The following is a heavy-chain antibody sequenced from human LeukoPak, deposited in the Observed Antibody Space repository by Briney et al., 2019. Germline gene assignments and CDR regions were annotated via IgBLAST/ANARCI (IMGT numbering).Heavy chain of an antibody. Sequence: PGGSLRLSCAASGFTFSSYAMSWVRQAPGKGLEWVSAISGSGGSTYYADSVKGRFTISRDNSKNTLYLQMNSLRAEDTAVSYCAKDKMVRGVPFYGMDVWGQGTTVTVSS. V-gene: IGHV3-23*01. CDR3: AKDKMVRGVPFYGMDV. J-gene: IGHJ6*02. CDR2: ISGSGGST. D-gene: IGHD3-10*01. CDR1: GFTFSSYA.